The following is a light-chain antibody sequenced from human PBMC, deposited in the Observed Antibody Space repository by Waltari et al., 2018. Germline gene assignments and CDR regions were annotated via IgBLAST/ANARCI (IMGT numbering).Light chain of an antibody. CDR1: QGISSY. CDR3: QQYYTNPLT. Sequence: AIRMTQSPSSLNASPGDRVTITCRASQGISSYLAWYQQRPGKAPRLLVYAASTLQSGVPSRFSGSGSGTDFTLTIGCLQSEDFVSYYCQQYYTNPLTFGGGTKVEI. J-gene: IGKJ4*01. CDR2: AAS. V-gene: IGKV1-8*01.